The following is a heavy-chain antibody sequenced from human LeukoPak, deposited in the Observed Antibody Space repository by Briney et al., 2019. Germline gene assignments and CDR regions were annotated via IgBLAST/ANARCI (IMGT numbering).Heavy chain of an antibody. CDR3: ARAEYYHFWSGYYPYYFDY. CDR2: IYSGGST. V-gene: IGHV3-66*02. CDR1: GFTVSSNY. D-gene: IGHD3-3*01. Sequence: GGSLRLSCAASGFTVSSNYMSWVRQAPGKGLEWVSVIYSGGSTYYADSVKGRFTISRDNPKNTLYLQMNSLRAEDTAVYYCARAEYYHFWSGYYPYYFDYWGQGTLVTVSS. J-gene: IGHJ4*02.